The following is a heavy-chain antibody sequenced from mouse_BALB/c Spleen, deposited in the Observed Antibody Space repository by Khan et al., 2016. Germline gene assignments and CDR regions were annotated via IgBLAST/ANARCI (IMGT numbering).Heavy chain of an antibody. CDR1: GYAFTNYL. D-gene: IGHD2-3*01. CDR3: TRYAGYYYAIDS. CDR2: YNPGSGCT. Sequence: QVQLKQSGAELVRPGTSVKVSCKASGYAFTNYLIEWVKQRPGQGLEWIGVYNPGSGCTIYYEKSKGKATLTADKSSSSVYMQLSSLTSDDSAVYFCTRYAGYYYAIDSWVQGTSVTVSS. J-gene: IGHJ4*01. V-gene: IGHV1-54*01.